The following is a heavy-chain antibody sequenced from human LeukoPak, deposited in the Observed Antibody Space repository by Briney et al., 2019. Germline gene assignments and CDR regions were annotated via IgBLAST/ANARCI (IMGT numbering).Heavy chain of an antibody. V-gene: IGHV3-11*01. CDR1: GFPFSDHY. D-gene: IGHD4-11*01. CDR3: AAGYHNYIFDF. CDR2: ISTRGRTI. J-gene: IGHJ4*02. Sequence: GGSLRLSCAASGFPFSDHYMSWVRLAPGKGLEWDAYISTRGRTIYYADSVKGRFTISRDNAKNSLYLQMNSLRAEDAAVYYCAAGYHNYIFDFWGQGTLVTVSS.